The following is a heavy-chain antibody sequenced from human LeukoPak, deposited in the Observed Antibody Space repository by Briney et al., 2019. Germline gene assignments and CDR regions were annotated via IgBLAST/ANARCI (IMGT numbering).Heavy chain of an antibody. CDR2: IYTSGST. Sequence: SETLSLTCTVSGGFISSYYWSWIRQPAGKGLEWIGRIYTSGSTNYNPSLKSRVTMSVDTSKNQFSLKLSSVTAADTAVYYCARGAQQWLVYYYYGMDVWGQGTTVTVSS. CDR3: ARGAQQWLVYYYYGMDV. V-gene: IGHV4-4*07. D-gene: IGHD6-19*01. J-gene: IGHJ6*02. CDR1: GGFISSYY.